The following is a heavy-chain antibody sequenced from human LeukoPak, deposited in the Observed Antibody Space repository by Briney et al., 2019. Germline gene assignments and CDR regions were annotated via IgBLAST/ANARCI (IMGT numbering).Heavy chain of an antibody. V-gene: IGHV1-2*02. D-gene: IGHD1-26*01. Sequence: ASVKVSCKASGYTFTSYHIHWVRQAPGQGLEWMGWINPNSGGTNYAQKFQGRVTMTRDTSISTAYMELSRLRSDDTAVYYCARGSGSFDYWGQGTLVTVSS. CDR3: ARGSGSFDY. CDR2: INPNSGGT. CDR1: GYTFTSYH. J-gene: IGHJ4*02.